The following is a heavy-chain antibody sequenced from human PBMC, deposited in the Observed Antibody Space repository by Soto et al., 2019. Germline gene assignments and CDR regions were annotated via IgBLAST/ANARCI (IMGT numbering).Heavy chain of an antibody. Sequence: XSVKVSCKASGSTFTRYGISWVRQAPGQGLERTAXISASXGNTNYQQKLXXRVTMNTXXYTRKAYMELRSLSSDHTAVYYCARVHYVWFDPWGQGTLVTASS. CDR3: ARVHYVWFDP. CDR1: GSTFTRYG. V-gene: IGHV1-18*01. D-gene: IGHD3-16*01. CDR2: ISASXGNT. J-gene: IGHJ5*02.